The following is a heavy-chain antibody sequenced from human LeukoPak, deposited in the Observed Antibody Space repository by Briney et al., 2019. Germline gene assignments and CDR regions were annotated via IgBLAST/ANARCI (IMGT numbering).Heavy chain of an antibody. V-gene: IGHV4-59*01. D-gene: IGHD3-22*01. CDR2: IYYSGST. J-gene: IGHJ4*02. CDR3: ARTDYYDRSRFDY. CDR1: GGSISSSY. Sequence: SETLSLTCTVSGGSISSSYWSWIRQPPGKGLEWIGYIYYSGSTNYNPSLKSRVTISVDTSKNQFSLKLSSVTAADTAVYYCARTDYYDRSRFDYWGQGTLVTVSS.